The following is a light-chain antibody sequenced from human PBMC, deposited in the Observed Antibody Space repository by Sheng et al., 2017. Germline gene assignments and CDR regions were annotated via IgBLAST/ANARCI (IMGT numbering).Light chain of an antibody. CDR3: QVWDSSTAL. CDR2: RDT. CDR1: KIGTKN. V-gene: IGLV3-9*01. Sequence: SFDLTQTPSVSVAPGQTATFTCEADKIGTKNVHWYQQKPGQAPVLVIYRDTYRPSGIPDRFFGSNSGNTATLMISRVQAGDEAAYFCQVWDSSTALFGGGTKLTVL. J-gene: IGLJ3*02.